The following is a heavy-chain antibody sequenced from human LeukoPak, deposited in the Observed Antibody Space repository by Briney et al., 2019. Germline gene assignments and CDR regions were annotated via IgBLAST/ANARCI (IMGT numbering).Heavy chain of an antibody. D-gene: IGHD2-15*01. CDR3: ARDLPGAQVVAAIDYFDY. J-gene: IGHJ4*02. CDR1: GYTFTSYG. Sequence: GASVKVSCKASGYTFTSYGISWVRQAPGQGLEWMGWISAYNGNTNYAQKHQGRVTMTTDTSTSTAYMKLRSLRSDDTAVYYCARDLPGAQVVAAIDYFDYWGQGTLVTVSS. V-gene: IGHV1-18*01. CDR2: ISAYNGNT.